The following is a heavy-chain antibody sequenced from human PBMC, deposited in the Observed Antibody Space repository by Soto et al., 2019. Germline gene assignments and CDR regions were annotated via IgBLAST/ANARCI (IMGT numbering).Heavy chain of an antibody. Sequence: PGGSLRLSCAASGFTFSSYGMHWVRQAPGKGLEWVAVIWYDGSNKYYADSVKGRFTISRDNSKNTLYLQMNSLRAEDTAVYYCAKSDCSGGSCYFPFDCWGQGTLVTVSS. CDR2: IWYDGSNK. J-gene: IGHJ4*02. V-gene: IGHV3-33*06. CDR1: GFTFSSYG. CDR3: AKSDCSGGSCYFPFDC. D-gene: IGHD2-15*01.